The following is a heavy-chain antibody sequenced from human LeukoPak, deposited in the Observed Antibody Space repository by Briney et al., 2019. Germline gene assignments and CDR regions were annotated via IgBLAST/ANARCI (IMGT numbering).Heavy chain of an antibody. CDR3: ARESGSGEFDY. CDR2: ISSSSTYI. V-gene: IGHV3-21*01. CDR1: RFTFSNYK. D-gene: IGHD6-19*01. J-gene: IGHJ4*02. Sequence: GGSLRLSCAASRFTFSNYKLNWVRQAPRQGLEWVSSISSSSTYIYYAHSVKGRFTISRDNARNSLYLQMNRLRAEDTAVYYCARESGSGEFDYWGQGTLVTVYS.